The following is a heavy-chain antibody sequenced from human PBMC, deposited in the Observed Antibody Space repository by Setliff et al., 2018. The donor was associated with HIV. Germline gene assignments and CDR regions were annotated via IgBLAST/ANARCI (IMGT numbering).Heavy chain of an antibody. CDR3: SRVVPREVAPGGFDI. CDR1: GYSVSSGYY. V-gene: IGHV4-38-2*01. D-gene: IGHD5-12*01. Sequence: SETLSLTCAVSGYSVSSGYYWGWIRQPPGKGLEWIASIYYSGSTYYAPSLKSRVTISVDTSKNQFSLKLTSVTAADTAVYFCSRVVPREVAPGGFDIWGQGTMVTVS. CDR2: IYYSGST. J-gene: IGHJ3*02.